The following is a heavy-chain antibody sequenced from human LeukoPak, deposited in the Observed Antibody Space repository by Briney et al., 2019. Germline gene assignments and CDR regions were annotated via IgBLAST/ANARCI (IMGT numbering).Heavy chain of an antibody. D-gene: IGHD4-17*01. Sequence: SQTLSLTCIVSGGSISSGGYYWSWIRQHPGKGLEWIGYIYYSGSTYYNPSLKSRVTILVDTSKNQFSLKLSSVTAADTAVYYCARDPMTTVTTNAFDIWGQGTMVTVSS. CDR3: ARDPMTTVTTNAFDI. J-gene: IGHJ3*02. CDR1: GGSISSGGYY. CDR2: IYYSGST. V-gene: IGHV4-31*03.